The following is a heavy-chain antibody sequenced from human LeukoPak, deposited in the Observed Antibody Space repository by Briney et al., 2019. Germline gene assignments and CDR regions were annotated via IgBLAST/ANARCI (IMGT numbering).Heavy chain of an antibody. D-gene: IGHD5-18*01. Sequence: ASVKVSCTASGYTFTSYYMHWVRQAPGQGLEWMGIINPSGGSTSYAQKFQGRVTITADKSTSTAYMELSSLRSEDTAVYYCARDLMDTAMVDYWGQGTLVTVSS. CDR3: ARDLMDTAMVDY. CDR2: INPSGGST. V-gene: IGHV1-46*01. CDR1: GYTFTSYY. J-gene: IGHJ4*02.